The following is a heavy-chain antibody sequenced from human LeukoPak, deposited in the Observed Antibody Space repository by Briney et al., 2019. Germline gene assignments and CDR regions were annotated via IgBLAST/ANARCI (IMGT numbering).Heavy chain of an antibody. V-gene: IGHV3-23*01. CDR2: ISGSGGST. Sequence: PGGSLRLSCAASGFTFSSYAMSWVRQAPGKGLEWVSAISGSGGSTFYADSVKGRFTISRDNSKNTLCLQMNSLRAEDTAVYYCAKEEGYSGYDGPITSFDYWGQGTLVTVSS. D-gene: IGHD5-12*01. CDR1: GFTFSSYA. J-gene: IGHJ4*02. CDR3: AKEEGYSGYDGPITSFDY.